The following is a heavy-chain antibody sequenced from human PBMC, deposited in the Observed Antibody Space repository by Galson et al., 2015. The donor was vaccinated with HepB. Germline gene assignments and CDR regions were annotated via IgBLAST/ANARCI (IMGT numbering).Heavy chain of an antibody. Sequence: SVKVSCKASGYTFTSYYMHWVRQAPGRGLEWVGIINPSGGSTSYAQKFQGRVTMTRDTSTSTVYMELSSMRSEDTAVYYCARAIAARGAVARGLGYWGQGTLVTVSS. J-gene: IGHJ4*02. CDR3: ARAIAARGAVARGLGY. CDR2: INPSGGST. V-gene: IGHV1-46*03. CDR1: GYTFTSYY. D-gene: IGHD6-19*01.